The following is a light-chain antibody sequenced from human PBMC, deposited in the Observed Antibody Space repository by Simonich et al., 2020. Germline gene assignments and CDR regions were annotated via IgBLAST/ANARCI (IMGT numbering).Light chain of an antibody. V-gene: IGKV4-1*01. CDR3: QQYYSTPFT. CDR1: QSVLYISNNKNY. J-gene: IGKJ3*01. CDR2: WAS. Sequence: DIVMTQSPDSLAVSLGVRATINCKSSQSVLYISNNKNYLSWYQQKPGQPPKLLIYWASTRETGVPDRFSGSGSGTDFTLTISSLQAEDVAVYYCQQYYSTPFTFGPGTKVDI.